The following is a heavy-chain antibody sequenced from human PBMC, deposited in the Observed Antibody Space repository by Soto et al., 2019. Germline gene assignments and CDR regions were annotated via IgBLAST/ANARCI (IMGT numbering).Heavy chain of an antibody. CDR2: IRTSSSNK. CDR1: GFTFSRYG. Sequence: GGSLRLSCAASGFTFSRYGMNWVRQAPGKGLEWVSSIRTSSSNKDYADSVKGRFTISRDNAKNSLYLQMNSLRADDTAVYYCASLYGVIIENNWFGPWGPGTLVTVSS. D-gene: IGHD3-10*01. CDR3: ASLYGVIIENNWFGP. V-gene: IGHV3-48*01. J-gene: IGHJ5*02.